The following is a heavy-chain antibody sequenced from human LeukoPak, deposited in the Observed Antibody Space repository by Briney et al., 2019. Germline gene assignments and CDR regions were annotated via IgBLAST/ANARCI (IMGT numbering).Heavy chain of an antibody. J-gene: IGHJ4*02. CDR1: GDSIRSVDYY. CDR2: IYYSGST. V-gene: IGHV4-30-4*01. D-gene: IGHD2-2*01. CDR3: ARFHCSSINCPFDY. Sequence: SQTLSLTCTVSGDSIRSVDYYWSWIRQPPGKGLEWIGYIYYSGSTYYNPSLKSRVTISVDTSKNQFSLKLSSVTAADTAVYYCARFHCSSINCPFDYWGQGTLVTVSS.